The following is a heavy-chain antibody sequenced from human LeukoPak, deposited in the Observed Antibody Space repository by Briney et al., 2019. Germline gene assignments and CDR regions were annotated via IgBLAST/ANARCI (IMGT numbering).Heavy chain of an antibody. CDR2: IYTSGST. J-gene: IGHJ4*02. CDR3: ARGGLQRGGGDFDY. D-gene: IGHD3-16*01. Sequence: SETLSPTCTVSGGSISSGSYYWSWIRQPAGKGLEWIGRIYTSGSTNYNPSLKSRVTISVDTSKNQFSLKLSSVTAADTAVYYCARGGLQRGGGDFDYWGQGTLVTVSS. CDR1: GGSISSGSYY. V-gene: IGHV4-61*02.